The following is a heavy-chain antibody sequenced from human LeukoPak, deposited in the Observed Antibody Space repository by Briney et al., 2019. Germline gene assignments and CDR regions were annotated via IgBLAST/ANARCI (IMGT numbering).Heavy chain of an antibody. J-gene: IGHJ6*02. Sequence: ASVKVSCKASGYTFTSYGISWMRQAPGQGLEWMGWISAYNGNTNYAQKLQGRVTMTTDTSTSTAYMELRSLRSDDTAVYYCARRYCSSTSCYPDYYYYGMDVWGQGTTVTVSS. CDR3: ARRYCSSTSCYPDYYYYGMDV. D-gene: IGHD2-2*01. CDR1: GYTFTSYG. V-gene: IGHV1-18*01. CDR2: ISAYNGNT.